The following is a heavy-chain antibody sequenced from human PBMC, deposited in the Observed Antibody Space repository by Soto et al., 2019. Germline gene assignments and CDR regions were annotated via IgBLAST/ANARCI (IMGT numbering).Heavy chain of an antibody. V-gene: IGHV1-2*04. D-gene: IGHD6-6*01. CDR3: ARGDYSSSSPFDY. Sequence: ASVKVSCQASGYTFTGYYMHWVRQAPGQGLEWMGWIDPNSGGTNYAQKFQGWVTMTRDTSISTAYMELSRLRSDDTAVYYCARGDYSSSSPFDYWGQGTLVTVSS. CDR1: GYTFTGYY. CDR2: IDPNSGGT. J-gene: IGHJ4*02.